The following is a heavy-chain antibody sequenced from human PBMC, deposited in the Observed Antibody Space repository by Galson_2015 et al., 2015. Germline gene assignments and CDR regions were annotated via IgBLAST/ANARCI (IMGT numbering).Heavy chain of an antibody. D-gene: IGHD1-26*01. J-gene: IGHJ4*02. CDR3: AKDRSGSYPYFDY. CDR1: GFTFSSYA. CDR2: ISGSGGST. Sequence: SLRLSCAASGFTFSSYAMSRVRQAPGKGLEWVSAISGSGGSTYYADSVKGRFTISRDNSKNTLYLQMNSLRAEDTAVYYCAKDRSGSYPYFDYWGQGTLVTVSS. V-gene: IGHV3-23*01.